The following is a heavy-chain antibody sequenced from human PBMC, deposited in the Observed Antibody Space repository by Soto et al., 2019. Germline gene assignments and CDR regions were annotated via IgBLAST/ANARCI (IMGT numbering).Heavy chain of an antibody. J-gene: IGHJ6*02. V-gene: IGHV4-4*02. CDR2: IYHSGST. D-gene: IGHD4-17*01. CDR1: GGSISSSNW. Sequence: QVQLQESGPGLVKPSGTLSLTCAVSGGSISSSNWWSWVRQPPGKGLEWIGEIYHSGSTNYNPSLKSRVTISVDKSKNQFSPKLSSVTAADTAVYYCARDLPSGDYDYYYGMDVWGQGTTVTVSS. CDR3: ARDLPSGDYDYYYGMDV.